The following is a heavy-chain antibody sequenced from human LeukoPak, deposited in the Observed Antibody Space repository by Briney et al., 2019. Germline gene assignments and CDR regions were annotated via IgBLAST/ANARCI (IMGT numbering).Heavy chain of an antibody. Sequence: SETLSLTCTVSGGSISSYYWSWIRQPPGKGLEWIGYIYYSGSTNYNPSLKSRVTISVDTSKNQFSLKLSSVTAADTAVHYCARRGSYRSFPYWGQGTLVTVSS. CDR3: ARRGSYRSFPY. D-gene: IGHD1-26*01. CDR1: GGSISSYY. V-gene: IGHV4-59*01. CDR2: IYYSGST. J-gene: IGHJ4*02.